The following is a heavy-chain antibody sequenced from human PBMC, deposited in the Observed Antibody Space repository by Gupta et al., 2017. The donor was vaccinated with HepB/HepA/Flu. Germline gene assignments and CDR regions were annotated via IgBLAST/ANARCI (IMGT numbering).Heavy chain of an antibody. D-gene: IGHD2-2*01. Sequence: QVQLVQSGAEVKKPGASVKVSCKASGYTFTGYYMHWVRQAPGQGLEWMGWINPNSGGTNYAQKFQGRVTMTRDTSISTAYMELSRLRSDDTAVYYCARDLLYCSSTSCPILHDAFDIWGQGTMVTVSS. CDR1: GYTFTGYY. J-gene: IGHJ3*02. CDR2: INPNSGGT. V-gene: IGHV1-2*02. CDR3: ARDLLYCSSTSCPILHDAFDI.